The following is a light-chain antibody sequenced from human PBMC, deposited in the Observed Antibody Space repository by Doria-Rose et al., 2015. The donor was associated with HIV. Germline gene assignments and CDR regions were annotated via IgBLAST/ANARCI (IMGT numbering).Light chain of an antibody. CDR1: QSFSSTY. CDR3: HQYGTSWT. Sequence: TQSPGTLSLSPGERATLSCRASQSFSSTYLAWYQQKPGQAPSLLIYDGSTRATGIPDRFSASGSGTDFTLTINRLEPEDFAQYYCHQYGTSWTFGQGTKAEI. V-gene: IGKV3-20*01. J-gene: IGKJ1*01. CDR2: DGS.